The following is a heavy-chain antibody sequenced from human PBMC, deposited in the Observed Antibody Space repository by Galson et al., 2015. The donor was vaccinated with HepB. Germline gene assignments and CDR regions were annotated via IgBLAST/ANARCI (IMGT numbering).Heavy chain of an antibody. CDR3: ARIAAAGGSRNYYYYMDV. CDR1: GYTFTSYA. Sequence: SVKVSCKASGYTFTSYAMHWVRQAPGQRLEWMGWINAGNGNTKYSQKFQGRVTITRDTSASTAYMELSSLRSEDTAVYYCARIAAAGGSRNYYYYMDVWGKGTTVTVSS. V-gene: IGHV1-3*01. J-gene: IGHJ6*03. CDR2: INAGNGNT. D-gene: IGHD6-13*01.